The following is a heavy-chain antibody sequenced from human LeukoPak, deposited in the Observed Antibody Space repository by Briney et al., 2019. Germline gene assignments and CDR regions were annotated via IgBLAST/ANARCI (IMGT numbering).Heavy chain of an antibody. CDR1: GFTFSSYG. CDR2: ISYDGSNK. Sequence: GGSLRLSCAASGFTFSSYGMHWVRQAPGKGLEWVAVISYDGSNKSYADSVKGRFTISRDNSKNTLYLQMNSLRAEDTAVYYCAKDLVLRYFDWAFDYWGQGTLVTVSS. CDR3: AKDLVLRYFDWAFDY. J-gene: IGHJ4*02. D-gene: IGHD3-9*01. V-gene: IGHV3-30*18.